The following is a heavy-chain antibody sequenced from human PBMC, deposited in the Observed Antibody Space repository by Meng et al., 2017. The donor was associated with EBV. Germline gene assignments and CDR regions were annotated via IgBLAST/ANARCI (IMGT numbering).Heavy chain of an antibody. CDR2: ISSNSIDI. CDR3: ARDRTSNRFDY. J-gene: IGHJ4*02. V-gene: IGHV3-21*01. Sequence: EGEREECWVGLGKPWASLRLSCASSGFILRGYSMNWVRLAPGKGLEWVSSISSNSIDIYYADLVKGRFTISRDNAKNSLFLQMNSLRAEDTAVYYCARDRTSNRFDYWGQGTLVTVSS. D-gene: IGHD2-8*01. CDR1: GFILRGYS.